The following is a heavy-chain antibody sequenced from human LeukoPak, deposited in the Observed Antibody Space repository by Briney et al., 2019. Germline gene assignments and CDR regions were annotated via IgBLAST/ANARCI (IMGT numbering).Heavy chain of an antibody. CDR1: GFTFSSYS. J-gene: IGHJ4*02. V-gene: IGHV3-21*01. CDR2: ISSSRSYM. Sequence: PGGSLRLSCAASGFTFSSYSMNWVRQAPGKGLEWVSSISSSRSYMYYADSVKGRFSISRDNAKNSLYLQMNSLRAEDTAVYYCARDGQGTSWGYYFDYWGQGTLVTVSS. CDR3: ARDGQGTSWGYYFDY. D-gene: IGHD6-13*01.